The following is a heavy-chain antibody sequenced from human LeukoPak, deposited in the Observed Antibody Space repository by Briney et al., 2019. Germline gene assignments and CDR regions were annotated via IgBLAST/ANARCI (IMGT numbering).Heavy chain of an antibody. D-gene: IGHD3-22*01. CDR1: GGSISSSSYY. J-gene: IGHJ3*01. CDR2: IYYSGTT. Sequence: PSETLSLTCTVSGGSISSSSYYWGWIRQPPGKGLEWIGSIYYSGTTYYNPSLKSRVTISVDTSKNQFSLKLSSVTAADTAVYYCARDNYDSSGYYEHALDLWGQGTMVTVSS. V-gene: IGHV4-39*07. CDR3: ARDNYDSSGYYEHALDL.